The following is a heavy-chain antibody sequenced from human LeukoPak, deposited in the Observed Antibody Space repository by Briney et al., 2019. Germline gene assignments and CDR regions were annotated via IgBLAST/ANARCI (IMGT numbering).Heavy chain of an antibody. Sequence: SETLSLTCAVYGGSFSGYYWSWIRQPPGKGLEWIGEINHSGSTNYSPSLKSRVTISVDTSKNQFSLKLSSVTAADTAVYYCVRGLGGNYGDYGEAFDIWGQGTMVTVSS. D-gene: IGHD4-17*01. CDR3: VRGLGGNYGDYGEAFDI. V-gene: IGHV4-34*01. CDR2: INHSGST. J-gene: IGHJ3*02. CDR1: GGSFSGYY.